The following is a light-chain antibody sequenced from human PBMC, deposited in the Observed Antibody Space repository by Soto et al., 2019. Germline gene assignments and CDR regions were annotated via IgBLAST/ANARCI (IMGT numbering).Light chain of an antibody. J-gene: IGKJ4*01. CDR3: QQYYNLPT. Sequence: EIVITQSPATLSLSPGDRATLSCRASQSVSSSYLSWCQQKPGQAPRLLIYGASTGDTGIPARFGGSGSGTDFTLTISSLQPEDFTIYYCQQYYNLPTFGGGTKVEIK. CDR1: QSVSSSY. CDR2: GAS. V-gene: IGKV3D-7*01.